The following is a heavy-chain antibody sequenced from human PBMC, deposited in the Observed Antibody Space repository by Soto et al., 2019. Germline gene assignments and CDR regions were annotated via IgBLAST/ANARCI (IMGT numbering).Heavy chain of an antibody. CDR1: GGTFSSYA. D-gene: IGHD2-15*01. J-gene: IGHJ6*02. V-gene: IGHV1-69*12. Sequence: QVQLVQSGAEVKKPGSSVKVSCKASGGTFSSYAISWVRQAPGQGLEWMGGIIPIFGTADYAQKFQGRVTITAAESTSTSTAYMELRSPRSEDTAMYYCASHGGNARYYDYGMDVWGQGTTVTVSS. CDR2: IIPIFGTA. CDR3: ASHGGNARYYDYGMDV.